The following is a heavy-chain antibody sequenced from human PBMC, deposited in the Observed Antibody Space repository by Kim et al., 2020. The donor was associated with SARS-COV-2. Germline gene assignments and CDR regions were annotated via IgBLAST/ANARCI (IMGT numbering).Heavy chain of an antibody. CDR3: ARGPYYDILTGFSPEVWFDP. D-gene: IGHD3-9*01. CDR1: GYTFTSYG. J-gene: IGHJ5*02. CDR2: ISAYNGNT. Sequence: ASVKVSCKASGYTFTSYGISWVRQAPGQGLEWMGWISAYNGNTNYAQKLQGRVTMTTDTSTSTAYMELRSLRSDDTAVYYCARGPYYDILTGFSPEVWFDPWGQGTLVTVSA. V-gene: IGHV1-18*04.